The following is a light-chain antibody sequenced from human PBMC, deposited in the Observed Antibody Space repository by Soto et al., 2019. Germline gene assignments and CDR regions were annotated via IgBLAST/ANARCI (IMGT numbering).Light chain of an antibody. Sequence: QSVLTQPRSVSGSPGQSVTISCTGTSSDVGGYNYVSWYQQHPGKAPKLMIYDVTKRPSGVPDRFSGSKSGNTASLTISGLQGEDEADYYCCSYAGSSNVFGTGTKLTVL. V-gene: IGLV2-11*01. CDR1: SSDVGGYNY. J-gene: IGLJ1*01. CDR3: CSYAGSSNV. CDR2: DVT.